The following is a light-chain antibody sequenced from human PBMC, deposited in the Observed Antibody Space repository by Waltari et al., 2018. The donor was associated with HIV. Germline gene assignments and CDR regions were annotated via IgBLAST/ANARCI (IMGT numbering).Light chain of an antibody. J-gene: IGKJ4*01. V-gene: IGKV1-12*01. CDR3: QQASSFPLS. CDR1: QDITTS. CDR2: AAS. Sequence: IQMTQSPSSLSASVGDRVIITCRASQDITTSVAWYQLKPGGPPRLLIFAASGLHGGVPPRFSGSASGTVFALTISNLQPEDSATYYCQQASSFPLSFGGGTKVEI.